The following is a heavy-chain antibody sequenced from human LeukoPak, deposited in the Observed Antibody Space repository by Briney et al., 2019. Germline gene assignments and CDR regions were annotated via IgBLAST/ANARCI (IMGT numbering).Heavy chain of an antibody. V-gene: IGHV4-61*01. D-gene: IGHD4-23*01. Sequence: PSETLSLTCTVSGDSVSNGNYYWSWLRQPPGKALEWIGYIYYTGKTYYNPSLEGRVTILVDTSKNQFSLKLSSVTAADTAVYYCARTVATGTYWYFDLWGRGTLVTVSS. CDR3: ARTVATGTYWYFDL. CDR2: IYYTGKT. J-gene: IGHJ2*01. CDR1: GDSVSNGNYY.